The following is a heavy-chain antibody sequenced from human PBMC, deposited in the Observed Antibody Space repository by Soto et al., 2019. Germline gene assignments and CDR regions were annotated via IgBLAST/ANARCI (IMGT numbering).Heavy chain of an antibody. V-gene: IGHV3-23*01. CDR2: LYGSGRGI. CDR3: ANAAVAGDGVWLAHA. Sequence: EVQLLESGGGLVQPGGSLRLSCAASGFTFSSYAMIWIRQVPGKGLEWVSGLYGSGRGIHYADSVKGRFTISRDNSAYAVYLQMNNLRVEDTAVYYCANAAVAGDGVWLAHAWGRGTAVTVSS. CDR1: GFTFSSYA. D-gene: IGHD4-17*01. J-gene: IGHJ5*02.